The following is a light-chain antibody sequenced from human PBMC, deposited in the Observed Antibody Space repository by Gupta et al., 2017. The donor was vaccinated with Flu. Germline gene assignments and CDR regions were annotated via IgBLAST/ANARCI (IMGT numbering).Light chain of an antibody. CDR3: QSYDSSLSGYV. CDR1: SSNIGAGYD. CDR2: GNT. J-gene: IGLJ1*01. Sequence: QSVLTQPPSVSGAPGQRVTISCPGSSSNIGAGYDVHWYQLLPGTAPKLLIYGNTNRPSGVPDRFSGSKSGTSASLAITGLQAEDEADYYCQSYDSSLSGYVFGTGTKVTVL. V-gene: IGLV1-40*01.